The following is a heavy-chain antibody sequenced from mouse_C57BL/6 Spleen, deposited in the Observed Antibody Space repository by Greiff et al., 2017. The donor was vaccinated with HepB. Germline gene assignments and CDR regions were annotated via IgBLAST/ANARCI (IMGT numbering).Heavy chain of an antibody. V-gene: IGHV5-17*01. CDR1: GFTFSDYG. J-gene: IGHJ4*01. CDR3: ARVYGSSYPYYYAMDY. D-gene: IGHD1-1*01. Sequence: EVKVVESGGGLVKPGGSLKLSCAASGFTFSDYGMHWVRQAPEKGLEWVAYISSGSSTIYYADTVKGRFTISRDNAKNTLFLQMTSLRSEDTAMYYCARVYGSSYPYYYAMDYWGQGTSVTVSS. CDR2: ISSGSSTI.